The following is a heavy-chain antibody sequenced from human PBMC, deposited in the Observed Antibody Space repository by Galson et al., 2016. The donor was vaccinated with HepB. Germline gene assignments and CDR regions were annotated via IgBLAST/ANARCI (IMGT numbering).Heavy chain of an antibody. J-gene: IGHJ4*02. CDR3: ARDGHKWDLDS. CDR1: GYTFSTFY. Sequence: SVKVSCKASGYTFSTFYVHWVRQAPGQGLEWIGRIMPNGGGTIYAQNLQGRVTVTGDTSTSTVYMELSSLISEDTAVYYCARDGHKWDLDSWDQGTLVTVSS. V-gene: IGHV1-46*01. CDR2: IMPNGGGT. D-gene: IGHD1-26*01.